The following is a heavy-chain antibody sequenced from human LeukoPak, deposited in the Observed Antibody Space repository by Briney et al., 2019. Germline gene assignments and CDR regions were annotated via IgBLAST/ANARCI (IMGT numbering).Heavy chain of an antibody. V-gene: IGHV4-59*08. CDR1: GGSISSYY. D-gene: IGHD3-22*01. CDR3: ARRDAYDSSGTLFDY. Sequence: SETLSLTCTVSGGSISSYYWSWIRQPPGKGLEWIGYIYYSGSTNYNPSLKGRVTISIDTSKNQFSLKLSSVTAADTAVYYCARRDAYDSSGTLFDYWGQGTLVTVSP. CDR2: IYYSGST. J-gene: IGHJ4*02.